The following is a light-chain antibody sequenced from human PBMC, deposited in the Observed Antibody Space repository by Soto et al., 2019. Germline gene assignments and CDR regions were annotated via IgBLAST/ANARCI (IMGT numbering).Light chain of an antibody. Sequence: DIQMTQSPSSVSASVGDSVTITCRASQXXSNWLAWYQQKPGKAPKLLIYTASSLQSGVPSRFSGSGSGTDFTLTISGLQPEDFATYYCQQANSFPPWTFGQGTKVEIK. V-gene: IGKV1-12*01. J-gene: IGKJ1*01. CDR2: TAS. CDR1: QXXSNW. CDR3: QQANSFPPWT.